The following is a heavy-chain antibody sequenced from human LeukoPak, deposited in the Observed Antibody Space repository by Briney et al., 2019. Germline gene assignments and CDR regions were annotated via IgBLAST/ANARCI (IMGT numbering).Heavy chain of an antibody. CDR1: GFTFSTYG. Sequence: GGSLRLSCAASGFTFSTYGMHWVRQAPGKGLEWVAVICYDGNNKYYADSVKGRFTISRDNSKNTLFLQMNSLRAEDSAVYYCARAPPYCSGGACYFDYWGQGTLVTVSS. J-gene: IGHJ4*02. CDR2: ICYDGNNK. V-gene: IGHV3-33*01. CDR3: ARAPPYCSGGACYFDY. D-gene: IGHD2-15*01.